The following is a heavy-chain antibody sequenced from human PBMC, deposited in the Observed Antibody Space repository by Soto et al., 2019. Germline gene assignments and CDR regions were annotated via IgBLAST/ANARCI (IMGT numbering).Heavy chain of an antibody. CDR2: ISGSGGST. J-gene: IGHJ6*02. V-gene: IGHV3-23*01. Sequence: EGSLRLSCAASGFTFSSYAMSWVRQAPGKGLEWVSAISGSGGSTYYADSVKGRFTISRDNSKSTLYLQMNSLRAEDTAVYYCAKVSTAETYYDFWSGYYTDYGMDVWGQGTTVTVSS. D-gene: IGHD3-3*01. CDR1: GFTFSSYA. CDR3: AKVSTAETYYDFWSGYYTDYGMDV.